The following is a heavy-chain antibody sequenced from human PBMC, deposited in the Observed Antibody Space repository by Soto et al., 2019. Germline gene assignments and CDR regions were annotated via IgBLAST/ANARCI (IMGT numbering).Heavy chain of an antibody. D-gene: IGHD3-22*01. CDR1: GYTLTDLS. V-gene: IGHV1-24*01. CDR2: FDPEDGET. J-gene: IGHJ4*02. CDR3: APVSRYSSDYSTPHDY. Sequence: ASVKVSCKVSGYTLTDLSMHWVRQAPGKGLEWMGVFDPEDGETIYAQKFQGRVTMTEDTSTDTAYMQLSSLRSEDTDVYSCAPVSRYSSDYSTPHDYWGQGTLVTVS.